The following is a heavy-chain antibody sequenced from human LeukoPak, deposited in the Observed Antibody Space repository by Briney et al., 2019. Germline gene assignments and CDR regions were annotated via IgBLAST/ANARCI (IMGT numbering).Heavy chain of an antibody. V-gene: IGHV3-11*04. CDR3: AELGITMIGGV. Sequence: SGGSLRLSCAASGFIVSTNYMSWVRQAPGKGLEWVSYISSSGSTIYYADSVKGRFTISRDNAKNSLYLQMNSLRAEDTAVYYCAELGITMIGGVWGKGTTVTISS. D-gene: IGHD3-10*02. J-gene: IGHJ6*04. CDR2: ISSSGSTI. CDR1: GFIVSTNY.